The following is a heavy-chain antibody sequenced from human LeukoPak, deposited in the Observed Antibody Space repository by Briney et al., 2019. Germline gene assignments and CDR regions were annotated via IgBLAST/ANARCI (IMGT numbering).Heavy chain of an antibody. D-gene: IGHD3-22*01. Sequence: GGSLRPSCAASGFTFSSYSMNWVRQAPGKGLEWVSYISSSSSTIYYADSVKGRFTISRDDAKNSLYLQMNSLRAEDTAVYYCARDPDSSGYHFDYWGQGTLVTVSS. V-gene: IGHV3-48*04. J-gene: IGHJ4*02. CDR3: ARDPDSSGYHFDY. CDR2: ISSSSSTI. CDR1: GFTFSSYS.